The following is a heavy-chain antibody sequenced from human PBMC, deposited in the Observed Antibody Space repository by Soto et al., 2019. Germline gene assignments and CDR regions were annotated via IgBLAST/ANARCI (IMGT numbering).Heavy chain of an antibody. Sequence: SETLSLTCTVSGGPISSYYWSWIRQPPGKGLEWIGYIYYSGSTNYNPSLKSRVTISVDTSKNQFSLKLSSVTAADTAVYYCARLSSGWYLNWFDPWGQGTLVTVSS. CDR3: ARLSSGWYLNWFDP. V-gene: IGHV4-59*08. D-gene: IGHD6-19*01. CDR2: IYYSGST. J-gene: IGHJ5*02. CDR1: GGPISSYY.